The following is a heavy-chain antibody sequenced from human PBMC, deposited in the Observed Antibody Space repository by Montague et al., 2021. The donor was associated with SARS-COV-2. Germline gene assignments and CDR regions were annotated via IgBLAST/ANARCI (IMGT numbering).Heavy chain of an antibody. CDR1: GFTFSNYA. J-gene: IGHJ4*02. D-gene: IGHD3-16*01. CDR2: ISGSGGHT. CDR3: AKLTDPRDDYIWGSYSPNFDY. V-gene: IGHV3-23*01. Sequence: SLRLSCAASGFTFSNYAMSWVRQAPGKGLEWVSPISGSGGHTYYADSVKGRFTISRDNSKNTLYLQMNSLRVEDTAVYNCAKLTDPRDDYIWGSYSPNFDYWGQGTLVTVSS.